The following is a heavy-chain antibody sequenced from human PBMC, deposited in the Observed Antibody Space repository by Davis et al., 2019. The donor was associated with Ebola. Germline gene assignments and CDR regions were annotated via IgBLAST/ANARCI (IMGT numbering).Heavy chain of an antibody. D-gene: IGHD3-9*01. V-gene: IGHV1-69*13. CDR1: GGSFSSHP. J-gene: IGHJ4*02. Sequence: SVKVSCKTSGGSFSSHPISWVRQAPRQGLEWMGGIIPIFDTPHYAQKFQGRITITADASTSTAYMELSSLRSEDTATYFCARDFDGGNYYFDYWGPGNPVTVSS. CDR2: IIPIFDTP. CDR3: ARDFDGGNYYFDY.